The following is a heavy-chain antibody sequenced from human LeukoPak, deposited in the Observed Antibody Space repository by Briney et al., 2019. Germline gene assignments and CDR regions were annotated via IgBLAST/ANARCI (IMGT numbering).Heavy chain of an antibody. J-gene: IGHJ5*02. CDR1: GYTVTGYY. D-gene: IGHD2-8*01. V-gene: IGHV1-2*02. CDR2: INPNSGGT. CDR3: ARVVSYLFDP. Sequence: ASVKVSCKASGYTVTGYYIHWVREAPGQGLEWMGWINPNSGGTNYAQKFQGRVTMTRDTSISTAYMELSRLRSDDTVVYYCARVVSYLFDPWGQGTLVTVSS.